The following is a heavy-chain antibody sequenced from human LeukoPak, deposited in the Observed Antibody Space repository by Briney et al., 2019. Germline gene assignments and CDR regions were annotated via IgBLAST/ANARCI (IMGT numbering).Heavy chain of an antibody. J-gene: IGHJ4*02. V-gene: IGHV3-7*01. D-gene: IGHD2-2*01. CDR3: AKECSSTSCMDY. CDR2: IKYDGSEK. Sequence: GGSLRLSCAASGFSFTSYWMNWVRQAPGKGLEWVANIKYDGSEKNYVGSVKGRFTISRDNVMKSLYLQMDSLRAEDTAVYYCAKECSSTSCMDYWGQGTLVTVSS. CDR1: GFSFTSYW.